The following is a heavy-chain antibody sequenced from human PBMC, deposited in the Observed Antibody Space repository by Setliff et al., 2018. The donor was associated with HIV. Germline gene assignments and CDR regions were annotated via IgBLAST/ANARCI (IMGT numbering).Heavy chain of an antibody. D-gene: IGHD5-12*01. CDR1: GFTFSSYA. V-gene: IGHV3-23*01. Sequence: SLRLSCAASGFTFSSYAMSWVRQAPGKGLEWVSAISGSGGSTYYADSVKGRFTISRDNSKNTLYLQMNSLRAEDTAVYYCAKDSGYSGYEPFDYWGQGTLVTSPQ. CDR2: ISGSGGST. CDR3: AKDSGYSGYEPFDY. J-gene: IGHJ4*02.